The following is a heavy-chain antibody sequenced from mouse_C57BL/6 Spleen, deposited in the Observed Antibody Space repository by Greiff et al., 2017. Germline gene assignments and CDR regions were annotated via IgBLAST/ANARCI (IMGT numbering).Heavy chain of an antibody. D-gene: IGHD2-5*01. CDR2: INPNNGGT. V-gene: IGHV1-22*01. CDR3: ARGGNSNYVAWFAY. CDR1: GYTFTDYN. Sequence: VQLKQSGPELVKPGASVKMSCKASGYTFTDYNMHWVKQSHGKSLEWIGYINPNNGGTSYNQKFKGKATLTVNKSSSTAYMELRSLTSEDSAVYYCARGGNSNYVAWFAYWGQGTLVTVSA. J-gene: IGHJ3*01.